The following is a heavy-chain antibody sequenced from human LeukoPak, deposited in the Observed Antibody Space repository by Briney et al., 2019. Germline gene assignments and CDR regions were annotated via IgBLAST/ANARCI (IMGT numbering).Heavy chain of an antibody. CDR2: ISGSGVTT. J-gene: IGHJ4*02. V-gene: IGHV3-23*01. D-gene: IGHD1-26*01. Sequence: GGSLRLSCAVSGFTFTSYAMSWVRQAPGKGLEWVSAISGSGVTTYYADSVKGRFSISRDNSENTLHLQMNSLRAEDTAVYYCAAKGNGYSGSYVFAHWGQGTLVTVSS. CDR1: GFTFTSYA. CDR3: AAKGNGYSGSYVFAH.